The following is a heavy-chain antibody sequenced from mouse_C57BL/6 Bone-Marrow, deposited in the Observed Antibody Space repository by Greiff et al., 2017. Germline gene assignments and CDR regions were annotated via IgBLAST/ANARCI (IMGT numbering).Heavy chain of an antibody. CDR2: IDPSDSYT. CDR3: AREGNY. CDR1: GYTFTSYW. V-gene: IGHV1-69*01. Sequence: QVQLQQSGAELVMPGASVKLSCKASGYTFTSYWMHWVKQRPGQGLEWIGEIDPSDSYTNYNQKFKGKSTWTVDKSSSTAYMQLSSLTSEDSAVYYCAREGNYWGKGTTLTVAS. J-gene: IGHJ2*01.